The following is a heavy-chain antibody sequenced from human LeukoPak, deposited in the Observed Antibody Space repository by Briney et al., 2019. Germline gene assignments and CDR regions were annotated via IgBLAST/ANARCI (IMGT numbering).Heavy chain of an antibody. V-gene: IGHV3-48*03. Sequence: GGSLRLSCAASGFTFSSYEMNWVRQAPGKGLEWVSYISSSGSTIYYADSVKGRFTISRDNAKKSLYLQMNSLRAEDTAVYYCARQYSTKYYYDSSGYYPYYFDYWGQGTLVTVSS. D-gene: IGHD3-22*01. J-gene: IGHJ4*02. CDR1: GFTFSSYE. CDR2: ISSSGSTI. CDR3: ARQYSTKYYYDSSGYYPYYFDY.